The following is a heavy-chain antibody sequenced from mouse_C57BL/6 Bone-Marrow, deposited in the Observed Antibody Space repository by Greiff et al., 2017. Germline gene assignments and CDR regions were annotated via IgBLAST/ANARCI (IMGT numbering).Heavy chain of an antibody. D-gene: IGHD2-10*01. CDR2: LNPSTGGT. V-gene: IGHV1-42*01. Sequence: VQLQQSGPELVKPGASVQISCKASGYSFTGYYMNWVKQSPEKSLEWIGELNPSTGGTTYNQKFKAKATLTVDKSSSTAYMQIKSLTSEDSAVYYCARDLLWYPADWGQGTLVTVAA. CDR3: ARDLLWYPAD. J-gene: IGHJ3*01. CDR1: GYSFTGYY.